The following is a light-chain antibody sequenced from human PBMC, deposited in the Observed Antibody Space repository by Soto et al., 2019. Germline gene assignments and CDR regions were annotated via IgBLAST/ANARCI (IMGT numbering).Light chain of an antibody. CDR1: QRLQHNNGYNY. CDR2: LGS. Sequence: DIVMTQSPLSLPVIPGEPTSISFSSSQRLQHNNGYNYLDWYLQKPGQSPQLLIYLGSNRASGVPDRFSGSGSGTDFTLKISRVEAEDVGVYYCMQGVQTPPITFGQGTRLEI. J-gene: IGKJ5*01. CDR3: MQGVQTPPIT. V-gene: IGKV2-28*01.